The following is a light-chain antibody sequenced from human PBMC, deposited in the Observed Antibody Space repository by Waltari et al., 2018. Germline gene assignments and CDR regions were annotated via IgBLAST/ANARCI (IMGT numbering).Light chain of an antibody. J-gene: IGLJ3*02. CDR3: CSFGGGYPVV. V-gene: IGLV2-11*01. CDR1: SRDFGAYDY. Sequence: QSALTQPRSVSGSPGQSVTISCTGTSRDFGAYDYVSWYQQHPGKAPKFMLYDVNKRPAGVPDRFSGSKSGNTASLTISGLQAEDEADYYCCSFGGGYPVVFGGGTTLTVL. CDR2: DVN.